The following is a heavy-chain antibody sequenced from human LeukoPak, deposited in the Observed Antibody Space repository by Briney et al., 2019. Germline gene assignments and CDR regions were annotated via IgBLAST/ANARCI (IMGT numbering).Heavy chain of an antibody. Sequence: PSETLSLTCPVYGRSFSGYYWMWIRQPPAKGMDWVGAINKSGSKTYNTSPKIRVTISEDTSKNQPSLKLSSVTAADTAVYYCARGGLYCSGGSCSLWLDPWGQGTLVTVSS. V-gene: IGHV4-34*01. J-gene: IGHJ5*02. CDR3: ARGGLYCSGGSCSLWLDP. CDR2: INKSGSK. CDR1: GRSFSGYY. D-gene: IGHD2-15*01.